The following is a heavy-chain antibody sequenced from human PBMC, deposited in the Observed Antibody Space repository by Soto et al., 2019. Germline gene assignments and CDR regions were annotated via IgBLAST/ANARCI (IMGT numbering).Heavy chain of an antibody. CDR3: AKDRYYYDSSANIGGAYFDY. CDR2: ISGSGGST. CDR1: GFTFSSYA. Sequence: GGSLRLSCAASGFTFSSYAMSWVRQAPGKGLEWVSGISGSGGSTYYADSVKGRFTISRDKSKNTLYLQMNSLRAEDTAIYYCAKDRYYYDSSANIGGAYFDYWGQGTLVTVSS. V-gene: IGHV3-23*01. J-gene: IGHJ4*02. D-gene: IGHD3-22*01.